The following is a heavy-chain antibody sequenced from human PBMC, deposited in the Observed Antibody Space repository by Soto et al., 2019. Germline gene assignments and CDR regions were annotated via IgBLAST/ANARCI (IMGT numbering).Heavy chain of an antibody. CDR1: GFTFRSYV. Sequence: GGSLRLSCVASGFTFRSYVMSWVRQAPGKGLEWVSGISGSGGTTYYADSVKGRFTISRDNSKNTLYLQMNSLRDEDTALYYCAKYMHEWLVRAFDYCGQVTLVPVSS. CDR2: ISGSGGTT. CDR3: AKYMHEWLVRAFDY. V-gene: IGHV3-23*01. J-gene: IGHJ4*02. D-gene: IGHD6-19*01.